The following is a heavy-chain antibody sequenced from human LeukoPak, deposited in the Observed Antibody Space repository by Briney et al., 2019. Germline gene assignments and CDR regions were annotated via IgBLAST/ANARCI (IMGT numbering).Heavy chain of an antibody. V-gene: IGHV3-23*01. CDR1: GFTFSSYA. Sequence: GGSLRLSCAASGFTFSSYAMSWVRQAPGKGLEWVSAISGSGGSTYYADSVKGRFTISRDNSKNTLYLQMNSLRAEDTAVYYCAKSRGRTYYYGMDVWGQGTTVTVSS. J-gene: IGHJ6*02. D-gene: IGHD3-10*01. CDR3: AKSRGRTYYYGMDV. CDR2: ISGSGGST.